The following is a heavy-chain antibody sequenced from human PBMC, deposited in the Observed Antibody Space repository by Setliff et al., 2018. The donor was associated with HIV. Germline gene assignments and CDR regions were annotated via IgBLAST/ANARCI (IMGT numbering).Heavy chain of an antibody. J-gene: IGHJ3*02. CDR3: ASSHTGYSSSSGAFDI. V-gene: IGHV4-31*03. CDR2: IYYSETT. CDR1: GGSISSGGYY. D-gene: IGHD6-6*01. Sequence: SETLSLTCTVSGGSISSGGYYWSWIRQHPGKGLEWIGYIYYSETTYYNPSLKSRVTISVDKSKNHFSLKLTSMTAADTAVYYCASSHTGYSSSSGAFDIWGQGTMVTVSS.